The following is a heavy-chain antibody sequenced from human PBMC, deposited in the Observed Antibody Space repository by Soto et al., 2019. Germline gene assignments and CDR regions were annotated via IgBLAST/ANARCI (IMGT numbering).Heavy chain of an antibody. D-gene: IGHD2-15*01. J-gene: IGHJ4*02. V-gene: IGHV3-23*01. CDR1: GFTFSSYA. Sequence: PGGSLRLSCAASGFTFSSYAMSWVRQAPGKGLEWVSAISGSGGSTYYADSVKGRFTISRDNAKNTLYLQMNSLRAEDTAVYYCAREGAGGIVVVVAATRFDYWGQGTLVTVSS. CDR2: ISGSGGST. CDR3: AREGAGGIVVVVAATRFDY.